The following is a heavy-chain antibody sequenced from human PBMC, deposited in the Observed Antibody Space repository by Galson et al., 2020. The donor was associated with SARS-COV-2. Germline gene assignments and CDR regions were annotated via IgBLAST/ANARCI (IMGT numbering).Heavy chain of an antibody. CDR2: IRDKHSGYST. CDR1: GFTFSDFY. V-gene: IGHV3-72*01. CDR3: SKDWSGAGEF. D-gene: IGHD3-16*01. Sequence: GESLKISCAASGFTFSDFYMDWVSQAPGQGLEWLGRIRDKHSGYSTEYAASVRGRFTVSRDDSKNLVYLQMNSLKIEDTAIYYCSKDWSGAGEFWGQGTLVTVSS. J-gene: IGHJ4*02.